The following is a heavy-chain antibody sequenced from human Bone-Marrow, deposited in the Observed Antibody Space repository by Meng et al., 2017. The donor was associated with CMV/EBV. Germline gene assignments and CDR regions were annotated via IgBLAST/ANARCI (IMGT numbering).Heavy chain of an antibody. D-gene: IGHD2-2*02. Sequence: ASVKVSCKASGYTFTSYDINWVRQATGQGLEWMGWMNPNSGNTGYAQKFQGRVTITRNTSISAAYMELSSLRSEDTAVYYCARSPAYCSSPICYSGGYYFAYWGPGTLVTVSS. CDR3: ARSPAYCSSPICYSGGYYFAY. CDR1: GYTFTSYD. J-gene: IGHJ4*02. V-gene: IGHV1-8*01. CDR2: MNPNSGNT.